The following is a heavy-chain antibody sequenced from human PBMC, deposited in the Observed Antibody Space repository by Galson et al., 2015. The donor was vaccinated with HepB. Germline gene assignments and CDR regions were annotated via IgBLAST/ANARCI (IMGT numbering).Heavy chain of an antibody. J-gene: IGHJ4*02. CDR2: IKQDGSEK. Sequence: SLRLSCAASGFTFSTNWMSWVRQAPGKGLEWVANIKQDGSEKYYVDSVKGRFTISRDNAKNSLYLQMNSLRAEDTAVYYCARDFDWGQGTLVTVSS. CDR3: ARDFD. V-gene: IGHV3-7*03. CDR1: GFTFSTNW.